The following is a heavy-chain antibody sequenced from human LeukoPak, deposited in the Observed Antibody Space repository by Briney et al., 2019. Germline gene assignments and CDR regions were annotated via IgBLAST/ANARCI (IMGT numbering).Heavy chain of an antibody. CDR2: ISGSGGST. V-gene: IGHV3-23*01. CDR1: GFTFSSYA. Sequence: GGSLRLSCAASGFTFSSYAMSWVRQAPGKGLEWVSAISGSGGSTYYADSVKGRFTISRDNSKNTLYLQMNSLRAEDTAVYYCAKDLSYYDFWSGYYTANTHYYYYMDVWGKGTTVTVSS. D-gene: IGHD3-3*01. CDR3: AKDLSYYDFWSGYYTANTHYYYYMDV. J-gene: IGHJ6*03.